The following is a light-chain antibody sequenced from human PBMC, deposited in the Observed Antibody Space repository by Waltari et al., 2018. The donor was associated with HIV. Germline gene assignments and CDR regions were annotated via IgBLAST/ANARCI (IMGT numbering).Light chain of an antibody. CDR2: DAS. V-gene: IGKV3-15*01. CDR3: QQYNNWLT. J-gene: IGKJ4*01. Sequence: IVMTQSPATLSVSPGQRATLSCRASQSVSNKLAWYQQKPGQAHRPLMYDASTRVTGIPARFSGSGSGTDFTLTISSLQSGDFAIYYCQQYNNWLTFGGGTKVEIK. CDR1: QSVSNK.